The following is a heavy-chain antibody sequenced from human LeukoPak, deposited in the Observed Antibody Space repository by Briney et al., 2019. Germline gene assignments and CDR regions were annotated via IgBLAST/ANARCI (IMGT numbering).Heavy chain of an antibody. D-gene: IGHD2-15*01. CDR2: IWYDGSNK. CDR3: ARACGGSCYLNDY. CDR1: GFTFSSYG. J-gene: IGHJ4*02. Sequence: PGGSLRLSCAASGFTFSSYGMHWVRQAPGKGLEWVAVIWYDGSNKYYADSVKGRFTISRDNSKNTLYLQVNSLRAEDTAVYYCARACGGSCYLNDYWGQGTLVTVSS. V-gene: IGHV3-33*01.